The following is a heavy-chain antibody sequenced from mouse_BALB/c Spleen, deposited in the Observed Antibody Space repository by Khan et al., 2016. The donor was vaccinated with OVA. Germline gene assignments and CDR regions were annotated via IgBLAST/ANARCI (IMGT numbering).Heavy chain of an antibody. V-gene: IGHV1S41*01. CDR2: ISPGSGST. J-gene: IGHJ4*01. CDR1: GYSFTSYW. D-gene: IGHD1-1*01. CDR3: ARSNYYGKSLYAMNY. Sequence: DLVKPGASVKLSCKASGYSFTSYWINWIKQRPGQGLEWIGQISPGSGSTYYNEMFQGKATVTVDTSSSTAYIQLNSLPSEDSAVYFCARSNYYGKSLYAMNYWGQGTPVTVSS.